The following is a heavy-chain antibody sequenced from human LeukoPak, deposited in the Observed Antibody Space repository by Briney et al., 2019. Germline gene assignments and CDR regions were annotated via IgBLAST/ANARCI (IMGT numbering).Heavy chain of an antibody. CDR2: IIPIFGTA. D-gene: IGHD1-26*01. CDR1: GGTFSSYA. CDR3: ARAYSGSYYKERDYFDY. Sequence: SVKVSCKASGGTFSSYAISWVRQAPGQGLEWMGGIIPIFGTANYAQKFQGRVTITADESTSTAYMELCSLRSEDTAVYYCARAYSGSYYKERDYFDYWGQGTLVTVSS. J-gene: IGHJ4*02. V-gene: IGHV1-69*13.